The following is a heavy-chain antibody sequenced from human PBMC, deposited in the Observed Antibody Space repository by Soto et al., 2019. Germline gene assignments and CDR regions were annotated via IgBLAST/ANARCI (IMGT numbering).Heavy chain of an antibody. CDR3: ARATDFWSGWCFDP. J-gene: IGHJ5*02. V-gene: IGHV4-31*03. CDR2: IYYSGGT. Sequence: SETLSLTCTVSGGSINSGGYYWRWIRQHPGKGLEWIGYIYYSGGTYYNPSLKSRVTISVDTSKNHFSLKLSSVTAADTAVYYCARATDFWSGWCFDPWGQGTLVTVSP. CDR1: GGSINSGGYY. D-gene: IGHD3-3*01.